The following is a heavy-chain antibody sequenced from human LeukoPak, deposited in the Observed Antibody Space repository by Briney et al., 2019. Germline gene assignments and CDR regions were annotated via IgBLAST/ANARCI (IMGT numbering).Heavy chain of an antibody. V-gene: IGHV2-70*01. J-gene: IGHJ4*02. D-gene: IGHD4-17*01. CDR3: ARFLYGDSASYFDY. Sequence: SGPTLVNPTQTLTLTCTFSGFSLSTRGMCVSWIRQPPGKALEWLALIDWDDDKYYSTSLKTRLTISKDTSKNQVVLTVTNMDPVDTARYYCARFLYGDSASYFDYWGQGTLVIVSS. CDR2: IDWDDDK. CDR1: GFSLSTRGMC.